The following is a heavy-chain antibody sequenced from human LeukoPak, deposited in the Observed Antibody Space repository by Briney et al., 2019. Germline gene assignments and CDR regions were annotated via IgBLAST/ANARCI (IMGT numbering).Heavy chain of an antibody. CDR2: MYYSGST. CDR3: ATPYCGTISCLDVFDI. Sequence: SETLSLTCTVSGVSISIDKYYWSWIRQRPGKGLEWIGYMYYSGSTSYNPSLKSRVSISLGTPKNQFSLKLTSVTAADTAVYYCATPYCGTISCLDVFDIWGQGTMVTVSS. CDR1: GVSISIDKYY. V-gene: IGHV4-31*03. J-gene: IGHJ3*02. D-gene: IGHD2-21*01.